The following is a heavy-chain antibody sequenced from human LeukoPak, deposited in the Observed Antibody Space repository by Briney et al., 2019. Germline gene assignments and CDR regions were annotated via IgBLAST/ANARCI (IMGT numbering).Heavy chain of an antibody. D-gene: IGHD5-18*01. Sequence: ASVKVSCKASGYTFTGYYMHWVRQAPGQGLEWMGWINPNSGGTNYAQKFQGRVTMTRDTSISTAYMELSRLRSEDTAVYYCARVHMPYSYGSPLRLGDYWGQGTLVTVSS. CDR3: ARVHMPYSYGSPLRLGDY. CDR1: GYTFTGYY. J-gene: IGHJ4*02. CDR2: INPNSGGT. V-gene: IGHV1-2*02.